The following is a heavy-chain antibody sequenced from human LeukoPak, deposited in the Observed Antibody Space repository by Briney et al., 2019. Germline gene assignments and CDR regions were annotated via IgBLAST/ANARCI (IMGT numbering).Heavy chain of an antibody. Sequence: ASVKVSCKTSGGTFSSYTFTWVRQAPGRGLEWMGRIIPILDITNYAQKFQGRVTITADKSTRTSYMELSRLRSEDTAVYYCARGQWDHGDYVGYGMDVWGQGTTVSVSS. V-gene: IGHV1-69*10. CDR3: ARGQWDHGDYVGYGMDV. D-gene: IGHD4-17*01. CDR2: IIPILDIT. CDR1: GGTFSSYT. J-gene: IGHJ6*02.